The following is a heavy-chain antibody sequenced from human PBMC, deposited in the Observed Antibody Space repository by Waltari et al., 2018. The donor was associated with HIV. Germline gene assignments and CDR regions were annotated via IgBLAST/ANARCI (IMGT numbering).Heavy chain of an antibody. Sequence: QVQLQQWGAGLLKPSETLSLTCAVSGVSFNDYYWSWIRQFPGGRLEWIAEINHGGRKNHNPSLESRVTISVDTPKNEISLKMKSMSAADTAIYYCARVHWFLDFDMWGQGTMVSVSS. CDR3: ARVHWFLDFDM. J-gene: IGHJ3*02. D-gene: IGHD3-10*01. CDR1: GVSFNDYY. CDR2: INHGGRK. V-gene: IGHV4-34*02.